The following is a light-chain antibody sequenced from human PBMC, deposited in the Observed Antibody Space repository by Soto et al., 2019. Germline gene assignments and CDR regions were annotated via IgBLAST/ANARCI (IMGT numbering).Light chain of an antibody. CDR3: CAYAGRYTFI. CDR1: SSDVGGYDY. J-gene: IGLJ2*01. V-gene: IGLV2-11*01. Sequence: QSALTQPRSVSGSPGQSVTISCTGTSSDVGGYDYVSWYQKHPGKAPKLMIYDVNKRPSGVPDRFSGSKSGNTASLTISGLQAEDEADYYCCAYAGRYTFIFGGGTLLTVL. CDR2: DVN.